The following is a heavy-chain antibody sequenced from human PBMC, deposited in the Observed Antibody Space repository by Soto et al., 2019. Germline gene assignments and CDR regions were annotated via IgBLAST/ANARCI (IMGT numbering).Heavy chain of an antibody. J-gene: IGHJ4*02. CDR1: GFTFSSYA. CDR2: ISGSGGST. CDR3: ATKAGPVRYYYDSSGYSDY. D-gene: IGHD3-22*01. Sequence: LRLSCAAPGFTFSSYAMSWVRQAPGKGLEWVSAISGSGGSTYYADSVKGRFTISRDNSKNTLYLQMNSLRAEDTAVYYCATKAGPVRYYYDSSGYSDYWGQGTLVTVSS. V-gene: IGHV3-23*01.